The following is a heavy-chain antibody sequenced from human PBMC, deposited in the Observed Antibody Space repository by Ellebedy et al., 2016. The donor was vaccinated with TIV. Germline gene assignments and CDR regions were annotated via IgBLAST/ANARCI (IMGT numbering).Heavy chain of an antibody. V-gene: IGHV1-2*02. J-gene: IGHJ4*02. CDR2: INPNSGGT. Sequence: ASVKVSXXASGGTFSSYAISWVRQAPGQGLEWMGWINPNSGGTNYAQKFQGRVTMTRDTSISTAYMELSRPRSDDTAVYYCARDQSIAAAGTDFDYWGQGTLVTVSS. D-gene: IGHD6-13*01. CDR3: ARDQSIAAAGTDFDY. CDR1: GGTFSSYA.